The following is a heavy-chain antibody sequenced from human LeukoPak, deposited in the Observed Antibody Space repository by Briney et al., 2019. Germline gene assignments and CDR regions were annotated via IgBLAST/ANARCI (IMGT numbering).Heavy chain of an antibody. J-gene: IGHJ4*02. CDR2: ISASGAST. Sequence: GGSLRLSCAASRFTFYSYTMYWIHQAPGKGLEWVSGISASGASTYYVDSVKGRFTISRDNAKNSLYLQMNSLRAEDTAVYYCARDLGYSSGPNYWGQGTRVTVSS. CDR1: RFTFYSYT. CDR3: ARDLGYSSGPNY. V-gene: IGHV3-23*01. D-gene: IGHD6-19*01.